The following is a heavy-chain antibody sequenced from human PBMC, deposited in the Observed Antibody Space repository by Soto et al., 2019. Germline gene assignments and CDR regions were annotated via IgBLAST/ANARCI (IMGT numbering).Heavy chain of an antibody. CDR3: ARFVLLWFGPEFYNYGMDV. D-gene: IGHD3-10*01. V-gene: IGHV4-34*01. J-gene: IGHJ6*02. Sequence: SETLSLTCAVYGGSFSGYYWIWIRQPPGKGLEWIGEINHSGSTNYNPSLKSRVTISVDTSKNQFSLKLSSVTAADTAVYYCARFVLLWFGPEFYNYGMDVWGQGTTVTVS. CDR1: GGSFSGYY. CDR2: INHSGST.